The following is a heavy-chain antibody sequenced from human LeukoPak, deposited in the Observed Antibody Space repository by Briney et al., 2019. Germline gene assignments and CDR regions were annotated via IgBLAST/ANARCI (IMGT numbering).Heavy chain of an antibody. V-gene: IGHV3-7*01. CDR2: IKPDGSEE. CDR3: ASEVDAAMD. J-gene: IGHJ4*02. CDR1: GLTFSNYW. D-gene: IGHD5-18*01. Sequence: PGGSLRLSCAASGLTFSNYWRTWVRQAPGKGLEWLANIKPDGSEEYYVDAVKGRFTISRDNAKNSVDLQMDSLRAEDTAVYYCASEVDAAMDWGQGTLVTVSS.